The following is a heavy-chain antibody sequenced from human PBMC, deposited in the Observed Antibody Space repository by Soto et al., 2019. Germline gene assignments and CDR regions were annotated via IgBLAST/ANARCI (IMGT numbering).Heavy chain of an antibody. Sequence: GGSLRLSCAASGFTFDDYAMHWVRQAPGKGLEWVSGISWNSGSIGYADSVKGRFTISRDNAKNSLYLQMNSLRAEDTALYYCAKDMMWELHCSGGSCYRAYFDYWGQGTLVTVSS. D-gene: IGHD2-15*01. CDR1: GFTFDDYA. CDR2: ISWNSGSI. CDR3: AKDMMWELHCSGGSCYRAYFDY. V-gene: IGHV3-9*01. J-gene: IGHJ4*02.